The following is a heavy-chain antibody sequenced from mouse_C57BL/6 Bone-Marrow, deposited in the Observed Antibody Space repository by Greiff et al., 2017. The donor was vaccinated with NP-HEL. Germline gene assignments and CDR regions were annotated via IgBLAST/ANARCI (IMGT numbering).Heavy chain of an antibody. CDR2: IEPSDSYT. CDR3: ARLYYYGSSLYYFDY. Sequence: VQLQQPGAELVKPGASVKLSCKASGYTFTSYWMQWVKQRPGQGLEWIGEIEPSDSYTNYNQKFKGKATLTVDTSSSTAYMQLSSLTSEDSAVYYCARLYYYGSSLYYFDYWGQGTTLTVSS. CDR1: GYTFTSYW. D-gene: IGHD1-1*01. V-gene: IGHV1-50*01. J-gene: IGHJ2*01.